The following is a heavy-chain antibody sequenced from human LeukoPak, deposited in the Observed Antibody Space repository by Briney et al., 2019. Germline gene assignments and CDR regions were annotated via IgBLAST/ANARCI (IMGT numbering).Heavy chain of an antibody. J-gene: IGHJ3*02. CDR1: GGSISSYY. CDR2: IYYSGST. CDR3: AREGLRFLEWASDAFDI. Sequence: PSETLSLTCTVSGGSISSYYWSWIRQPPGKGLEWTGYIYYSGSTNYNPSLKSRVTISVDTSKNQFSLKLSSVTAADTAVYYCAREGLRFLEWASDAFDIWGQGTMVTVSS. D-gene: IGHD3-3*01. V-gene: IGHV4-59*01.